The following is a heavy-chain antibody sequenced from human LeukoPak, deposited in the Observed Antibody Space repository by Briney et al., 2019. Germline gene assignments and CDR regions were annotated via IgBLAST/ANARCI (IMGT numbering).Heavy chain of an antibody. CDR1: GGSISSGDYY. V-gene: IGHV4-30-4*01. J-gene: IGHJ4*02. Sequence: SETLSLTCTVSGGSISSGDYYWSWIRQPPGKGLEWIGYIYYSGSTYYNPSLKSRVTISVDTSKNQFSLKLSSVTAADTAVYYCARDFKGDGHNDYWGQGTLVTVSS. CDR2: IYYSGST. D-gene: IGHD5-24*01. CDR3: ARDFKGDGHNDY.